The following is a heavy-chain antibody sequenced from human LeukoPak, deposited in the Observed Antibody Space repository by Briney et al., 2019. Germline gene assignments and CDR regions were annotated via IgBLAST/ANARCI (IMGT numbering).Heavy chain of an antibody. CDR2: ISGSGDNT. D-gene: IGHD3-16*02. CDR1: GFTLCGFA. CDR3: SKERAGYTNPYYFDY. V-gene: IGHV3-23*01. Sequence: GSLILYCSGSGFTLCGFALSSVRRSPGKGLEWVAGISGSGDNTLYAFSVRGRFTISRDNSKNTLYLHMNSLRAEDTAVYYCSKERAGYTNPYYFDYWGQGTLVTVSS. J-gene: IGHJ4*02.